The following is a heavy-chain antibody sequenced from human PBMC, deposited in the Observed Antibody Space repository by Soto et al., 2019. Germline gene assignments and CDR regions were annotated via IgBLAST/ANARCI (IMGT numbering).Heavy chain of an antibody. CDR1: GYSISSRNW. V-gene: IGHV4-28*01. CDR3: ARREIQGPIDY. J-gene: IGHJ4*02. D-gene: IGHD1-26*01. CDR2: IYYSGTT. Sequence: PSNTLSLTCGVSGYSISSRNWWGWIRQPPGKGLEWIGYIYYSGTTYYNPSLKSRVTMSVDTSKNQFSLKLTSVTAVDTAVYYCARREIQGPIDYWGQGTLVTVS.